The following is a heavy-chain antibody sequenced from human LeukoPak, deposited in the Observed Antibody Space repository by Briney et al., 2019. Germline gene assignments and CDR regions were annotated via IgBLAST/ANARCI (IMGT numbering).Heavy chain of an antibody. CDR1: GFTFSNYW. V-gene: IGHV3-74*01. CDR2: IKSDGSST. D-gene: IGHD2-8*01. CDR3: ARGALHMYYLDN. J-gene: IGHJ4*02. Sequence: GGSLRLSCAASGFTFSNYWMHWVRQAPGKGLVWLSRIKSDGSSTSYADSVKGRFTISRDNAKNTVYLQMNSLRAEDTAVYYCARGALHMYYLDNWGQGTLVTVSS.